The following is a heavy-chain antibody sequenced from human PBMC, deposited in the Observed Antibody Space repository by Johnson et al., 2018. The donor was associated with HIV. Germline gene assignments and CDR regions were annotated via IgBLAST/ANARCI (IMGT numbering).Heavy chain of an antibody. CDR1: GFTFGDYA. CDR2: IRSRAYGGTS. J-gene: IGHJ3*02. CDR3: TTVRGAFDI. V-gene: IGHV3-49*04. Sequence: VQSVESGGGLVQPGRSLRLSCTTSGFTFGDYAMSWVCQAPGKGLEWVSYIRSRAYGGTSEYAASLKGRFTISRDDSRSIAYLQMNSLTTEDTAVYYCTTVRGAFDIWGQGTMVTVSS. D-gene: IGHD3-16*01.